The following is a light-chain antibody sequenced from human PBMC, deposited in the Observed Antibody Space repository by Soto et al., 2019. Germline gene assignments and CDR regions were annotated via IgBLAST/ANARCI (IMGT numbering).Light chain of an antibody. Sequence: QSALSQPASVSGSPGQSITISCTGTSSDVGGFEYVSWYQHQPGKATKLIIYDVTKRPSGVSNRFSGSKYGNTASLTISGIQAEDEGDYYCGSITRSSTSVFGTGTKVTVL. CDR1: SSDVGGFEY. CDR2: DVT. CDR3: GSITRSSTSV. J-gene: IGLJ1*01. V-gene: IGLV2-14*01.